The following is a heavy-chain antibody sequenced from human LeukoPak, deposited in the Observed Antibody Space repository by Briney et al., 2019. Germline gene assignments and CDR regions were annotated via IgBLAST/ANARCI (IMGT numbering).Heavy chain of an antibody. CDR3: ARHSIRWNCFDP. V-gene: IGHV4-39*01. Sequence: SETLSLTCTVSGGSVSSGAYFWGWIRQPPGKGLEWIGSIYHSGSTYYNPSLKSRVTISVDTSENQFSLKLSSVTAADTAVYYCARHSIRWNCFDPWGQGTLVTVSS. CDR2: IYHSGST. CDR1: GGSVSSGAYF. D-gene: IGHD4-23*01. J-gene: IGHJ5*02.